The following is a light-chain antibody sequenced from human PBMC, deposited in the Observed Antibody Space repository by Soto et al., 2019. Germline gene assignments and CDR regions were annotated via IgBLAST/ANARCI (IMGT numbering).Light chain of an antibody. CDR1: QSVTSTY. Sequence: EIVLTQSPGTLSLSPGERATLSCRASQSVTSTYLAWYQQKAGQAPRLLIYGASSRATGVPDRFSGGGAGTDFTLTISRLEPEDSALYYCQQYDRPPITFGQGTRLEIK. CDR2: GAS. J-gene: IGKJ5*01. CDR3: QQYDRPPIT. V-gene: IGKV3-20*01.